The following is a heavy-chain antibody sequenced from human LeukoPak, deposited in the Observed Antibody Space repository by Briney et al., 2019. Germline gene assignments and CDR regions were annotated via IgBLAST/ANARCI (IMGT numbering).Heavy chain of an antibody. CDR1: GFTFSSYS. Sequence: GGSLRLSCAASGFTFSSYSMNWVRQAPGKGLEWVSYISSSSSTIYYADSVKGRFTISRDNAKNSLYLQMNSLRDEDTAVYYCARVGPLNYYDSSFDYWGQGTLVTVPS. V-gene: IGHV3-48*02. CDR3: ARVGPLNYYDSSFDY. D-gene: IGHD3-22*01. J-gene: IGHJ4*02. CDR2: ISSSSSTI.